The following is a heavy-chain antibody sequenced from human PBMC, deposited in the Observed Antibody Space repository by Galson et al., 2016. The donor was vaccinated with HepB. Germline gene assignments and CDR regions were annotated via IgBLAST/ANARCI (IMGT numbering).Heavy chain of an antibody. CDR1: DGSISSRNW. J-gene: IGHJ4*02. D-gene: IGHD1-14*01. V-gene: IGHV4-4*02. Sequence: SETLSLTCAVSDGSISSRNWWSWVRQPPGKGLEWIGEIYRSGSTNYNPSLKSRITISVDKSKNQISLRLSSVTAADTAVYYCASALHTTSPFFDNWGQGTRGTVSS. CDR3: ASALHTTSPFFDN. CDR2: IYRSGST.